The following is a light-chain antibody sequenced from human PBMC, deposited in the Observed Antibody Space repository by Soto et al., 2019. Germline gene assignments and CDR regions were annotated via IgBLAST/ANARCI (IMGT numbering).Light chain of an antibody. V-gene: IGKV3D-15*01. J-gene: IGKJ5*01. CDR2: GIS. Sequence: EVVMTQSPATLSVSPGERATLSFRASQSVTSNYLAWYQQKPGQAPRLLIYGISTRATGVPDRFSGSGSGTDFTLTISSLQAADFAVYHCQHYNNWPITFGQGTRLEI. CDR3: QHYNNWPIT. CDR1: QSVTSN.